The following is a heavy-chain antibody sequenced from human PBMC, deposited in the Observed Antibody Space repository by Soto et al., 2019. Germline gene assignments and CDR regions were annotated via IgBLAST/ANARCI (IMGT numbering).Heavy chain of an antibody. CDR3: ARDQEPSTLYYDYYYMDV. J-gene: IGHJ6*03. Sequence: QVQLVQSGAEVKKPGASVTVSCKASGYTFTSYYIHWVRQAPGQGLEWMGIINPSGGSTSYAQKFQGRVTTTRDTSTSTVYMEVGGLRSEDTAVYYCARDQEPSTLYYDYYYMDVWGKGTTVTVSS. V-gene: IGHV1-46*03. CDR2: INPSGGST. CDR1: GYTFTSYY.